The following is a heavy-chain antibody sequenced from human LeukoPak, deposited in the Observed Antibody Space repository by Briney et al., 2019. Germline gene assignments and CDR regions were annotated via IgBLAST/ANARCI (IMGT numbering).Heavy chain of an antibody. J-gene: IGHJ4*02. CDR2: INHSGST. CDR1: GGSFSGYY. V-gene: IGHV4-34*01. Sequence: SETLSLTCTVYGGSFSGYYWSWIRQPPGKGLEWIGEINHSGSTNYNPSLKSRVTISVDTSKNQFSLKLSSVTAADTAVYYCARLRAVTRSSSWLQVRRRFDYWGQGTLVTVSS. D-gene: IGHD6-13*01. CDR3: ARLRAVTRSSSWLQVRRRFDY.